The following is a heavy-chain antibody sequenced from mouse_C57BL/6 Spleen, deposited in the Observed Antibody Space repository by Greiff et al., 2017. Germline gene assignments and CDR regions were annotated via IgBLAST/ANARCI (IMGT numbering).Heavy chain of an antibody. V-gene: IGHV5-17*01. Sequence: EVKLMESGGGLVKPGGSLKLSCAASGFTFSDYGMHWVRQAPEKGLEWVAYISSGSSTIYYADTVKGRFTISRDNAKNTLFLQMTSLRSEDTAMYYCARRELHARGVYFDYWGKGTTLTVSS. CDR1: GFTFSDYG. J-gene: IGHJ2*01. CDR2: ISSGSSTI. CDR3: ARRELHARGVYFDY. D-gene: IGHD2-1*01.